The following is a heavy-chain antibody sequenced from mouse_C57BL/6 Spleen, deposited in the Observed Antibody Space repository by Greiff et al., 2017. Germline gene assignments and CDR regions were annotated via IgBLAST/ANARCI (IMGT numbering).Heavy chain of an antibody. CDR1: GYTFTSYW. Sequence: VQLQQSGAELVKPGASVKLSCKASGYTFTSYWMHWVKQRPGQGLEWIGMIHPTSGSTNYNEKFKSKATLTVDKSSSTAYMQLSSLTSEDSAVYYCARIYYYGSSYFYAMDYWGQGTSVTVSS. CDR3: ARIYYYGSSYFYAMDY. V-gene: IGHV1-64*01. CDR2: IHPTSGST. D-gene: IGHD1-1*01. J-gene: IGHJ4*01.